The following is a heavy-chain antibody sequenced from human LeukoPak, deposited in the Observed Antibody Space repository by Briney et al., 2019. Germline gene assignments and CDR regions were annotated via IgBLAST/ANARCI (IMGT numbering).Heavy chain of an antibody. V-gene: IGHV3-43*02. Sequence: GGSLRLSCAVSGFTFDDYAMHWVRQAPGKGLEWVSLISGDGATTYYADSVKGRFTISRDNSKNSLYLQMNSLRTEDTALYYCATGPYYDILTGIYYYGMDVWGQGTTVTVSS. CDR2: ISGDGATT. D-gene: IGHD3-9*01. CDR3: ATGPYYDILTGIYYYGMDV. CDR1: GFTFDDYA. J-gene: IGHJ6*02.